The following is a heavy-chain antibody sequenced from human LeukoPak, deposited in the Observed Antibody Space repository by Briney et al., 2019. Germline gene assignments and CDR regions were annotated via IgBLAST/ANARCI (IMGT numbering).Heavy chain of an antibody. Sequence: PSGTLSLTCAVSGGSISSSNWWSWVRQPPGKGLEWIGEIYHSGSTNYNPSLKSRVTISVDKSKNQFSLKLSSVTAADTAVYYCARYYYGPGSYYDYWGQGTLVTVSS. V-gene: IGHV4-4*02. CDR2: IYHSGST. D-gene: IGHD3-10*01. J-gene: IGHJ4*02. CDR3: ARYYYGPGSYYDY. CDR1: GGSISSSNW.